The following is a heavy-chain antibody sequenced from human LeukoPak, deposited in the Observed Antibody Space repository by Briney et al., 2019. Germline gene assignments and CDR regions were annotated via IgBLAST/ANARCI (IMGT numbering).Heavy chain of an antibody. J-gene: IGHJ4*02. CDR3: ARHRPLNYYGSGSFDY. Sequence: SETLCLTCTVAAGSISSGGYNWRWLRQPPGKGLEGLGYTYHSGSTYYNPSLKSRVTISVDRSKNQFSLKLSSVTAADTAVYYCARHRPLNYYGSGSFDYWGQGTLVTVSS. D-gene: IGHD3-10*01. V-gene: IGHV4-30-2*01. CDR1: AGSISSGGYN. CDR2: TYHSGST.